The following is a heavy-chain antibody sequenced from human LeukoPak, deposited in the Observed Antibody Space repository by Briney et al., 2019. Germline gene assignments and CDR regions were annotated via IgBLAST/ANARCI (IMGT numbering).Heavy chain of an antibody. J-gene: IGHJ4*02. V-gene: IGHV1-18*01. D-gene: IGHD6-19*01. CDR3: ARDLLEAVAGTGYYFDY. CDR1: GYTFTSYG. Sequence: ASVKVSCKASGYTFTSYGISWVRQAPGQGLEWMGWISAYNGNTNYAQKLQGRVTMTTDTSTSTAYMELRSVRSDDTAVYYCARDLLEAVAGTGYYFDYWGQGTLVTVSS. CDR2: ISAYNGNT.